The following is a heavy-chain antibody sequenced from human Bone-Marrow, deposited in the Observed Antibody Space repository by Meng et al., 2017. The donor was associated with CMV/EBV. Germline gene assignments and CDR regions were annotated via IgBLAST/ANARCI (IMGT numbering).Heavy chain of an antibody. CDR1: GFTFSSYW. CDR3: ARSSPFQPPNDY. J-gene: IGHJ4*02. CDR2: INSDGSST. Sequence: GGSLRLSCAASGFTFSSYWMHWVRQAPGKGLVWVSRINSDGSSTSYADSVKGRFTISRDNAKNTLYLQMNSLRAEDTAVYYCARSSPFQPPNDYWGQGTLVTVSS. D-gene: IGHD2-2*01. V-gene: IGHV3-74*01.